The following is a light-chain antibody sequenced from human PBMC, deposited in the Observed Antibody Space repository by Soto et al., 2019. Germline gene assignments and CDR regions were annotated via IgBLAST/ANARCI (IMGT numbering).Light chain of an antibody. Sequence: EIVLTQSPGTLSLSPGERATLSCRASQNLGSGYLAWYQQKPGQAPRILIYAASSRATGIPDRLSGSGSGKDFTLSISRLEPEDFGVYYCQQYDTSPRTFGQGTKVEI. J-gene: IGKJ1*01. CDR2: AAS. CDR3: QQYDTSPRT. V-gene: IGKV3-20*01. CDR1: QNLGSGY.